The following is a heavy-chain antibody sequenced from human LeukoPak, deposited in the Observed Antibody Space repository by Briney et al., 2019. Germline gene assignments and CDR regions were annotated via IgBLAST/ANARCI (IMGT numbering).Heavy chain of an antibody. J-gene: IGHJ3*02. V-gene: IGHV3-48*03. Sequence: GGSLRLSCAASGFTFSSYEMNWVRQAPGKGLEWVSYISSSGSTIYYADSVKGRFTISRDNAKNSLYLQMNSLRAEDTAVYYCASGGGSHAFDIWGQGTMVTVSS. CDR2: ISSSGSTI. CDR3: ASGGGSHAFDI. D-gene: IGHD2-15*01. CDR1: GFTFSSYE.